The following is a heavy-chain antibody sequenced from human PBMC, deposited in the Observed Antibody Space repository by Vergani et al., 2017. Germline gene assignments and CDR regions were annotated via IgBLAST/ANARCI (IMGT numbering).Heavy chain of an antibody. J-gene: IGHJ3*01. Sequence: EVQLLESGGGLAQPGGSLRLSCAASGFTFRNYAMTWVRQAPGKGLEWVSGSSWNSGAVDYADSVRGRFTISRDNAKNSLFLEMNSLRFEDTAVYFCTKGSVYYHDSAGHGYDPYTGFDLWGQGTLVTVSS. CDR1: GFTFRNYA. CDR2: SSWNSGAV. D-gene: IGHD5-12*01. V-gene: IGHV3-9*01. CDR3: TKGSVYYHDSAGHGYDPYTGFDL.